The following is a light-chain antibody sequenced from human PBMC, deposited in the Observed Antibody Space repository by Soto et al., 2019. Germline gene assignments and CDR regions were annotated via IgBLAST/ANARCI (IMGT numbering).Light chain of an antibody. Sequence: QAVVTQEPSLTVSPGGTVTLTCGSSIEDVTSGRYPYWFQQKPGQAPRTLIYDTTNKHFWTPARFSGSLLGGKAALTLSGAQPEDEADYYCLLSYSGIRVFGGGTKLTVL. J-gene: IGLJ3*02. CDR2: DTT. CDR3: LLSYSGIRV. V-gene: IGLV7-46*01. CDR1: IEDVTSGRY.